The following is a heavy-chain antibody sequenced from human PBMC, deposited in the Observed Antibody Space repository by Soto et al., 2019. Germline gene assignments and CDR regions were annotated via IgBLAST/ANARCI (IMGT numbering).Heavy chain of an antibody. Sequence: QITLKESGPTLVKPTQTLTLTCTFSGFSLTTRGVGVGWIRQPPGKALECLALIYWDDDKRYSPSLQSRLSITTHTSTHRVVPTMPNVDPVDTATYYCAHIPNYYQYDWFDPWGQGTLVSVSS. V-gene: IGHV2-5*02. J-gene: IGHJ5*02. CDR2: IYWDDDK. CDR1: GFSLTTRGVG. D-gene: IGHD3-16*01. CDR3: AHIPNYYQYDWFDP.